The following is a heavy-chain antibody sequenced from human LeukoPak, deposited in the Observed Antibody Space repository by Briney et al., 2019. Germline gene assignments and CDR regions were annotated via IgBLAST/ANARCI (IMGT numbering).Heavy chain of an antibody. CDR1: GFTVSSNY. D-gene: IGHD6-6*01. Sequence: GGSLRLSCAASGFTVSSNYMSWVRQAPGKGLEWVSVIYSGGSTYYADSVKGRFTISRDNSKNTLYLQMNSLRAEDTAVYYCASPGLSSSLAFDIWGHGTMVTVSS. CDR2: IYSGGST. CDR3: ASPGLSSSLAFDI. V-gene: IGHV3-53*01. J-gene: IGHJ3*02.